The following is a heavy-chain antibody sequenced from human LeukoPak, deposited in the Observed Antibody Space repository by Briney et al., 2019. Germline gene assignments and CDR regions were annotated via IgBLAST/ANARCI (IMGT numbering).Heavy chain of an antibody. CDR3: ARGRGGYCSSTSCYGDRRYIY. CDR2: INHSGST. Sequence: SETLSLTCAVYGGSFSGYYWSWIRQPPGKGLEWIGEINHSGSTNYNPSLKSRVTISVDTSKNQFSLKLSSVTAADTAVYYCARGRGGYCSSTSCYGDRRYIYWGQGTLVTVSS. D-gene: IGHD2-2*01. CDR1: GGSFSGYY. V-gene: IGHV4-34*01. J-gene: IGHJ4*02.